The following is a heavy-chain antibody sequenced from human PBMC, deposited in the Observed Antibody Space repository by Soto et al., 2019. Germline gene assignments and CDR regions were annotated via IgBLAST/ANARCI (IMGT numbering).Heavy chain of an antibody. CDR2: ISAYNGNT. J-gene: IGHJ6*02. D-gene: IGHD3-9*01. CDR3: TVLRYFDWSRAYYYYYGMDV. V-gene: IGHV1-18*01. CDR1: GYTFTSYG. Sequence: QVQLVQSGAEVKKPGASVKVSCKASGYTFTSYGIGWVRQAPGQGLAWMGWISAYNGNTNYAPKLQGRGTMTTDTSTSTAYMELRSLRSDDTAVYYCTVLRYFDWSRAYYYYYGMDVWGQGTTVTVSS.